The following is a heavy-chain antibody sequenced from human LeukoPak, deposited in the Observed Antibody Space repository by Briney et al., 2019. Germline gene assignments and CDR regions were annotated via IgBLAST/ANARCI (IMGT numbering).Heavy chain of an antibody. CDR1: GGSISSYY. Sequence: SETLSLTCTVSGGSISSYYWSWIRQPPGKGLGWIGYIYYSGSTNYNPSLKSRVTISVDTSKNQFSLKLSSVTAADTAVYYCARGRRSCSGGSCYGPYFDYWGQGTLVTVSS. D-gene: IGHD2-15*01. CDR2: IYYSGST. J-gene: IGHJ4*02. V-gene: IGHV4-59*12. CDR3: ARGRRSCSGGSCYGPYFDY.